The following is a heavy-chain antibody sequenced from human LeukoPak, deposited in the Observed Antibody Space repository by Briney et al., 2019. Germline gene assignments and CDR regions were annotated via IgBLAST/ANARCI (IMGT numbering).Heavy chain of an antibody. CDR1: GGSFSGYY. CDR2: INHSGST. Sequence: PVTLSLTCAVYGGSFSGYYWSWIRQPPGKGVERIGEINHSGSTNYNPSLKSRVTISVDTSKNQFSLKLSCVTAADTAVYYCATPEMAKIGFDLWGRGTLVTVSS. J-gene: IGHJ2*01. D-gene: IGHD5-24*01. CDR3: ATPEMAKIGFDL. V-gene: IGHV4-34*01.